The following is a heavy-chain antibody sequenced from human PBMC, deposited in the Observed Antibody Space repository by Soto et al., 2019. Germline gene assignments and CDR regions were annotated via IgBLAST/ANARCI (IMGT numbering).Heavy chain of an antibody. Sequence: ASVKVSCKASGYTFTGYYMHWVRPAPGQGLEWMGWINPNSGGTNYAQKFQGWVTMTRDTSISTAYMELSRLRSDDTAVYYCARVRGVYSYGYDRGYCGGDCYPYYYGMDVWGQGTTVTVSS. V-gene: IGHV1-2*04. CDR3: ARVRGVYSYGYDRGYCGGDCYPYYYGMDV. J-gene: IGHJ6*02. CDR2: INPNSGGT. CDR1: GYTFTGYY. D-gene: IGHD2-21*02.